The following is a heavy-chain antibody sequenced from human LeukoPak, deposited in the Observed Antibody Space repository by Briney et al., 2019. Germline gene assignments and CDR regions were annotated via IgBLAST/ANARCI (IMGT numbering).Heavy chain of an antibody. V-gene: IGHV4-59*08. CDR3: ARLGGSRDFDY. CDR1: GGSISSTY. CDR2: IYSSGST. D-gene: IGHD3-16*01. Sequence: SETLSLTCTVSGGSISSTYWSWIRQPPGEGLEWIGYIYSSGSTSYNPSLKSRVTIPVDTSKNQFSLRLKFVTAADTAVYYCARLGGSRDFDYWGQGTLVTVSS. J-gene: IGHJ4*02.